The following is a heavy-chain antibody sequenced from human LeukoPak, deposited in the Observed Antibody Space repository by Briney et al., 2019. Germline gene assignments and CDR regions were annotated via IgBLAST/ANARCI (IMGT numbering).Heavy chain of an antibody. CDR2: ISYDGSNR. J-gene: IGHJ4*02. Sequence: GRSLRLSCAASGFTFSSHGMHWVRQAPAKGLEWVASISYDGSNRHYADSVKDRVTISRDNYKNTLYLQMNSLRTEDTSIYYCAEKELRYFAYWGQGTLVTVSS. CDR3: AEKELRYFAY. V-gene: IGHV3-30*03. CDR1: GFTFSSHG. D-gene: IGHD3-10*01.